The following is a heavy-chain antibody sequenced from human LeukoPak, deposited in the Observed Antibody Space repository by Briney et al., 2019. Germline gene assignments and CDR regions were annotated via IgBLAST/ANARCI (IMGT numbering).Heavy chain of an antibody. D-gene: IGHD3-22*01. V-gene: IGHV3-48*03. Sequence: PGGSLRLSCAASGFTFSSYEMNWVRQAPGKGLEWVSYISSSGSTIYYADSVKGRFTISRDNAKNSLHLQMNSLTADDTAVYYCARLTGPQWLLLPFWFDSWGQGTLVTVSS. J-gene: IGHJ5*01. CDR2: ISSSGSTI. CDR3: ARLTGPQWLLLPFWFDS. CDR1: GFTFSSYE.